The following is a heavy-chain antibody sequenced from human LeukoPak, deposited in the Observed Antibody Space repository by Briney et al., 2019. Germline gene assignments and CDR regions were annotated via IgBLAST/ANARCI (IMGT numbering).Heavy chain of an antibody. CDR1: GGSINSHY. J-gene: IGHJ4*02. CDR2: IFYSGST. V-gene: IGHV4-59*08. D-gene: IGHD4-23*01. CDR3: ARHSRWHFGY. Sequence: KPSETLSLTCTVSGGSINSHYWSWIRQPPGKGLEWIGYIFYSGSTNYNPSLKSRVTISLDRSNKQFFLKLRSVTAADTATYYCARHSRWHFGYWGQGTPVTVSS.